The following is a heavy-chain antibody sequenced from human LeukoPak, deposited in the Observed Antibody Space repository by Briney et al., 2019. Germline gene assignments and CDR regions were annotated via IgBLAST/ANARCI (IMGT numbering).Heavy chain of an antibody. CDR1: GGTFSSYA. V-gene: IGHV1-69*06. CDR2: IIPIFGTA. Sequence: SVKVSCKASGGTFSSYAISWVRQAPGQGLEWMGGIIPIFGTANYAQKFQGGVTITADKSTSTAYMELSSLRSEDTAVYYCARDTREVGVYYYYMDVWGKGTTVTVSS. D-gene: IGHD1-26*01. CDR3: ARDTREVGVYYYYMDV. J-gene: IGHJ6*03.